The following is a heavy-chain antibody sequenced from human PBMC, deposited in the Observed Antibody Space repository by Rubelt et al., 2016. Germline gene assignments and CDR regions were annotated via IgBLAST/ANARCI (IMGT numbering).Heavy chain of an antibody. Sequence: EVQLVESGGGLVKPGGSLRLSCAASGFTFSTYSMNWVRQAPGKGLEWFSSISSSSSYVYYADSVKGRFSISRDNAKNSLYLQMNSLRGEDTAVYYCARPSGGSSPDAFDFWGQGTMVTVSS. V-gene: IGHV3-21*01. CDR1: GFTFSTYS. D-gene: IGHD2-15*01. J-gene: IGHJ3*01. CDR3: ARPSGGSSPDAFDF. CDR2: ISSSSSYV.